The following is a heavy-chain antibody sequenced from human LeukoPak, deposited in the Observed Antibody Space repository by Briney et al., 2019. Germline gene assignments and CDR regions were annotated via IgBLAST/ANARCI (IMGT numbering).Heavy chain of an antibody. CDR1: GASISSITNY. D-gene: IGHD6-13*01. J-gene: IGHJ6*03. CDR2: IFYSGVT. V-gene: IGHV4-39*02. Sequence: PSETLSLTCSVSGASISSITNYWGWIRQAPGKGLEWIGSIFYSGVTYYNPSLKGRVTISVDTSKNQFSLKVRSVTAADTAVYYCARDYYSSSSPYSSSWYSVYYYYMDVWGKGTTVTVSS. CDR3: ARDYYSSSSPYSSSWYSVYYYYMDV.